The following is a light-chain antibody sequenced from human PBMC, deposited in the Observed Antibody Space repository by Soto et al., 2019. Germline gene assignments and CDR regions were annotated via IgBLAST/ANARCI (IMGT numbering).Light chain of an antibody. J-gene: IGLJ1*01. Sequence: QSVLTQPPSVSGAPGQRVTISWTGSSSNIGAGYDVHWYHQLPGTSPKVLIYGNSNRPSGVPDRFSGSKSGTSASLAITGLQAEDEADYYCQSYDSSLRGYVFGTGTKLTVL. CDR1: SSNIGAGYD. CDR2: GNS. V-gene: IGLV1-40*01. CDR3: QSYDSSLRGYV.